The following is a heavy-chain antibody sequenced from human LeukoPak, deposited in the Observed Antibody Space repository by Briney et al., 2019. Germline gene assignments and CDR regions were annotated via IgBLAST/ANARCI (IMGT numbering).Heavy chain of an antibody. CDR3: ARESPRNYAVDY. V-gene: IGHV3-23*01. J-gene: IGHJ4*02. D-gene: IGHD1-7*01. Sequence: GGSLGLSCAASGFTFSSYAMSWVRPAPGKGLERVSAISGSGGSTYYADSVKGRFTISRDNSKNTLYLQMNSLRAEDTAVYYCARESPRNYAVDYWGQGTLVTVSS. CDR1: GFTFSSYA. CDR2: ISGSGGST.